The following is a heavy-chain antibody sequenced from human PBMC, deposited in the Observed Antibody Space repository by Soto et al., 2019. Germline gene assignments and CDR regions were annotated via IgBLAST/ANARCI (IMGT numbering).Heavy chain of an antibody. Sequence: GGSLRLSCAASGFTLSSYAIHWVRQAPGKGLEWVTVISKGGSNLYFADSVKGRFTISRDNSKNTLYLQMNSLRSEDTAVYYCAREVEYTSAFGISSSFDYWGQGTLVIVSS. D-gene: IGHD6-19*01. V-gene: IGHV3-30-3*01. CDR1: GFTLSSYA. CDR2: ISKGGSNL. CDR3: AREVEYTSAFGISSSFDY. J-gene: IGHJ4*02.